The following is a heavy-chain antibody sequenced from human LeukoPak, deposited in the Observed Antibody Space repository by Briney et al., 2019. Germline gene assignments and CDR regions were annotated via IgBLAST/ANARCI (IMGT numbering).Heavy chain of an antibody. J-gene: IGHJ6*02. V-gene: IGHV3-9*01. CDR2: ISWNSGSI. CDR3: AKDFSTVVVPAATNSYYYYGMDV. CDR1: GFTFDDYA. D-gene: IGHD2-2*01. Sequence: PGGSLRLSCAATGFTFDDYAMHWVRQAPAKGLEWVSGISWNSGSIGYADSVKGRFTISRDNAKNSLYLQMNSLRAEDTALYYCAKDFSTVVVPAATNSYYYYGMDVWGQGTTVTVSS.